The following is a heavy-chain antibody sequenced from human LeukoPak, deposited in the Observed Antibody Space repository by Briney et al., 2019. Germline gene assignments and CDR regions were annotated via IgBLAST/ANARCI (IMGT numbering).Heavy chain of an antibody. V-gene: IGHV1-8*02. Sequence: ASVKVSCKASGYTFTTYDINWVRQATGQGLERMGWISLNSGNTGYAAYAQRLQGRVTITRNTSISTAYMELSSLTSDDTAVYYCARAKVVRGVRFFDLWGQGTLVTVSS. CDR2: ISLNSGNT. D-gene: IGHD3-10*01. J-gene: IGHJ4*02. CDR1: GYTFTTYD. CDR3: ARAKVVRGVRFFDL.